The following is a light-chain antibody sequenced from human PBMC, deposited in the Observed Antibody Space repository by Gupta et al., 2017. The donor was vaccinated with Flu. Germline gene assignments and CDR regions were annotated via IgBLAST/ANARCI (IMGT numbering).Light chain of an antibody. Sequence: GDRVTITCRASQGISNYLAGYQQKPGKVPKLLIYAASTLQSGVPSRFSGSGSGTDFTLTISSLQPEDVATYYCQKYNSARFTFGPGTKVDIK. CDR2: AAS. V-gene: IGKV1-27*01. CDR1: QGISNY. J-gene: IGKJ3*01. CDR3: QKYNSARFT.